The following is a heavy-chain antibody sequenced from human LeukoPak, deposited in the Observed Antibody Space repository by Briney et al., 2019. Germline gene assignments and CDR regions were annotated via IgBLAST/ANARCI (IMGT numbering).Heavy chain of an antibody. CDR3: AKDWDSSGWFDY. V-gene: IGHV3-53*01. CDR2: IYSDGST. Sequence: GGSLRLSCAASGFIVSGDFMSWVRQAPGKGLEWVSVIYSDGSTYYADSVKGRFTISRDNSKNTLDLQMTGLRAEDTAVYYCAKDWDSSGWFDYWGQGTLVTVSS. CDR1: GFIVSGDF. D-gene: IGHD6-19*01. J-gene: IGHJ4*02.